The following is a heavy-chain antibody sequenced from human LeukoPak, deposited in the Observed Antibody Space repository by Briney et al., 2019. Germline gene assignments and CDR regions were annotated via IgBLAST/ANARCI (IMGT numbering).Heavy chain of an antibody. CDR2: ISSSGTTI. Sequence: PGGSLRLSCVASGFTFSSYEFNWVRQAPGKGLDWVAFISSSGTTIYYTDSVKGRFIISRDNSKNSLYLQMNSLRAEDTALYYCATGSIPPDYWGQGTLVTVSS. CDR3: ATGSIPPDY. CDR1: GFTFSSYE. J-gene: IGHJ4*02. V-gene: IGHV3-48*03. D-gene: IGHD6-6*01.